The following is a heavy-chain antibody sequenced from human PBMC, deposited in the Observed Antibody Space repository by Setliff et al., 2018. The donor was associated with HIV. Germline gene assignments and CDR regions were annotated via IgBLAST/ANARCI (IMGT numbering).Heavy chain of an antibody. Sequence: SETLSLTCAVYGETFSGYYWSWIRQPPGKGLEWIGRIYTRGNTNYNPSLRSRVTMSVDTSKNQFSLNLNSVTAADTAVYYCARETIRSGHPSEAGFDFWGQGALVTAPQ. D-gene: IGHD6-19*01. V-gene: IGHV4-59*10. CDR1: GETFSGYY. CDR2: IYTRGNT. CDR3: ARETIRSGHPSEAGFDF. J-gene: IGHJ4*02.